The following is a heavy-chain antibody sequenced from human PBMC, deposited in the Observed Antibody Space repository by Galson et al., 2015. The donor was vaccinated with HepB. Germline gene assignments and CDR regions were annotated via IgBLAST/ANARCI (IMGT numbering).Heavy chain of an antibody. CDR3: ARDVEGRISKLVVVAATAFDY. CDR2: ISSSSSYT. D-gene: IGHD2-15*01. J-gene: IGHJ4*02. V-gene: IGHV3-11*06. Sequence: SLRLSCAASGFTFSDYYMSWIRQAPGKGLEWVSYISSSSSYTNYADSVKGRFTISRDNAKNSLYLQMNSLRAEDTAVYYCARDVEGRISKLVVVAATAFDYWGQGTLVTVSS. CDR1: GFTFSDYY.